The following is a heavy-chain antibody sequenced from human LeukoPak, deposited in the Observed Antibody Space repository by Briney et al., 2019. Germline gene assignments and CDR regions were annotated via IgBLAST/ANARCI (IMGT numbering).Heavy chain of an antibody. D-gene: IGHD5-12*01. CDR1: GFAFNTYG. J-gene: IGHJ4*02. Sequence: GGSLRFSCAASGFAFNTYGMSWVRQAPGKGLEWVSAISGSGGTTYYADSVKGRFTISRDNAKNSLYLQMNSLRAEDTAVYYCARPIVATNLDYWGQGTLVTVSS. CDR3: ARPIVATNLDY. CDR2: ISGSGGTT. V-gene: IGHV3-23*01.